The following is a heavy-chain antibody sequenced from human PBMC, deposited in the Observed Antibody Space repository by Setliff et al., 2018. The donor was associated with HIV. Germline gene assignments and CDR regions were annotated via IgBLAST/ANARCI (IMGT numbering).Heavy chain of an antibody. V-gene: IGHV4-39*07. CDR2: IYYYSGST. D-gene: IGHD4-17*01. CDR3: ARGFLRSRRRWFDP. Sequence: KTSETLSLTCTVSGGSISSRSYYWGWIRQPPGKGLEWIGYIYYYSGSTYYNPSLKSRVTISVDTSKNQFSLRLSSVTAADTAVYYCARGFLRSRRRWFDPWGQGTLVTVSS. CDR1: GGSISSRSYY. J-gene: IGHJ5*02.